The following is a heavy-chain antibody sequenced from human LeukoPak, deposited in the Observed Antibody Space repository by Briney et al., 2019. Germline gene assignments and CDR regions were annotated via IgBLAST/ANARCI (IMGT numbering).Heavy chain of an antibody. J-gene: IGHJ4*02. V-gene: IGHV4-4*07. CDR2: IYTSGST. CDR3: ARLRVQNYGGNWGFDY. Sequence: SETLSLTCTVSGGSISSYYWSWIRQPAGKGLEWIGRIYTSGSTNYNPSLKSRVTMSVDTSKNQFSLKLSSVTAADTAVYYCARLRVQNYGGNWGFDYWGQGTLVTVSS. D-gene: IGHD4-23*01. CDR1: GGSISSYY.